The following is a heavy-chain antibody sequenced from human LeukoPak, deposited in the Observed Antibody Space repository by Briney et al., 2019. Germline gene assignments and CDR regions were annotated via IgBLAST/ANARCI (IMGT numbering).Heavy chain of an antibody. V-gene: IGHV4-34*01. CDR1: GGSFSGYY. D-gene: IGHD4-11*01. J-gene: IGHJ4*02. Sequence: PSETLSLTCAVYGGSFSGYYWSWIRQPPGKGLEWIGEINHSGSTNYNPSLKSRVTISVDTSKNQFPLKLSSVTAADTAVYYCARGNDYSNYGSFDYWGQGTLVTVSS. CDR3: ARGNDYSNYGSFDY. CDR2: INHSGST.